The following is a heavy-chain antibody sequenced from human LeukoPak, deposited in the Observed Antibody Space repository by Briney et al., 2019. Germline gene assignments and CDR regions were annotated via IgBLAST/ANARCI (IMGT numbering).Heavy chain of an antibody. Sequence: SETPSLTCAVYGGSFSGYYWSWIRHPPGKGREWIGEINHSGSTNYNPSLKSRVTTSVDTSKNQFSLKLSSVTAAGTAVYYCASRSIVVVVAAIDYWGQGTLVTVSS. CDR3: ASRSIVVVVAAIDY. V-gene: IGHV4-34*01. D-gene: IGHD2-15*01. J-gene: IGHJ4*02. CDR1: GGSFSGYY. CDR2: INHSGST.